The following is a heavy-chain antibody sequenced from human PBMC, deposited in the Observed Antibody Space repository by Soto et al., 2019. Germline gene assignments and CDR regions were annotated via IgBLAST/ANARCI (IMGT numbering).Heavy chain of an antibody. CDR1: GGTFSGHA. CDR3: ARGPSCGYRFDS. V-gene: IGHV1-69*06. D-gene: IGHD2-21*01. Sequence: QVQLVQSGAEVKKPGSSVKVSCEASGGTFSGHAISWVRQAPGQGPEWMGGLIPLFGTKQQAQNFQDRLAITAHKCTITALVEVTSLLFEYTAIYYCARGPSCGYRFDSWGQGTLVTVSS. J-gene: IGHJ4*02. CDR2: LIPLFGTK.